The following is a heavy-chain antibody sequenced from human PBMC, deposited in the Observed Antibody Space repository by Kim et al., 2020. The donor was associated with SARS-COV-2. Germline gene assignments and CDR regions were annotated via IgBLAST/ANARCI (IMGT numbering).Heavy chain of an antibody. Sequence: ASVKVSCKDSGYTFTGYYMHWVRLAPGQGLEWMGRINPNSGCTNYAQKFQGRVTMTRDTSISKAYMELGRLSSDDTAVYYCARDFTTMIRGVSGAWGQETTRTVS. V-gene: IGHV1-2*06. D-gene: IGHD3-10*01. CDR1: GYTFTGYY. J-gene: IGHJ6*02. CDR3: ARDFTTMIRGVSGA. CDR2: INPNSGCT.